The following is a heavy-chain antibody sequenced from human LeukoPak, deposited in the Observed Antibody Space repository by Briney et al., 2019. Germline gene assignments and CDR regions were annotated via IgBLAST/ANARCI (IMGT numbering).Heavy chain of an antibody. CDR1: GYTFTNFY. CDR2: INPSGGST. J-gene: IGHJ4*02. CDR3: ARESLFGESKKQWLPWYGY. V-gene: IGHV1-46*01. D-gene: IGHD6-19*01. Sequence: GASVKVSCKASGYTFTNFYLHWVRQAPGQGLEWMGIINPSGGSTSYAQKFQGRVTITRDTSTSTVYMGLSSLRSEDTAVYYCARESLFGESKKQWLPWYGYWGQGTLVTVSS.